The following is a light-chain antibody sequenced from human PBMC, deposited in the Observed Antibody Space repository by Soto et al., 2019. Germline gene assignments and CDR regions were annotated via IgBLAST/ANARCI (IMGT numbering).Light chain of an antibody. V-gene: IGLV1-51*01. CDR1: SSNIGINY. CDR3: RTWDSSLSAWV. Sequence: QSVLTQPPSVSAAPGQKVTISCSGSSSNIGINYVSWYQQLPGTAPKLLIYDNNKRPSGIPDRFSGSKSGTSATLGITGLQTGDEADYYCRTWDSSLSAWVFGGGTKLTVL. J-gene: IGLJ3*02. CDR2: DNN.